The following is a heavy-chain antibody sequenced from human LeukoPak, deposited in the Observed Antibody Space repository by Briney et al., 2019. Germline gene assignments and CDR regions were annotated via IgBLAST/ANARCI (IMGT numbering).Heavy chain of an antibody. CDR2: INPNSGGT. J-gene: IGHJ4*02. V-gene: IGHV1-2*02. CDR1: GYTFTGYY. Sequence: GASVKVSCKASGYTFTGYYMHWVRQAPGQGLEWMGWINPNSGGTNYAQKFQGRVTMTRDTSISTAYMELSRLRSDDTAVYYCARELSKRGRKAAADDFDYWGQGTLVTVSS. D-gene: IGHD6-13*01. CDR3: ARELSKRGRKAAADDFDY.